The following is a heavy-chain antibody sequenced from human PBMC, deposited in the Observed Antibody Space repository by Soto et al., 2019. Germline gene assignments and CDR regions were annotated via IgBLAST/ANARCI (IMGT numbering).Heavy chain of an antibody. CDR2: INSDGSTT. V-gene: IGHV3-74*01. CDR3: ARDSSYGMDV. CDR1: GFMFSNRW. Sequence: EVQLVESGGGLVQPGGSLRLSCAASGFMFSNRWMHWVRQAPGKGLVWVSYINSDGSTTTYADSVKGRFTISRDNAKNTVYLQRNSLRAEDTAVYYCARDSSYGMDVWGQGTTVTVSS. J-gene: IGHJ6*02.